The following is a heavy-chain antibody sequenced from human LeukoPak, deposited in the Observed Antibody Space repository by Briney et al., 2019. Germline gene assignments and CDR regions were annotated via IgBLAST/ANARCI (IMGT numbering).Heavy chain of an antibody. V-gene: IGHV3-23*01. CDR1: GFTFSSYA. J-gene: IGHJ5*02. D-gene: IGHD2-8*01. Sequence: GGSLRLSCAASGFTFSSYAMSWVRQAPGKGLEWVSAISGSGGSTYYADSVKGRFTISRDNSKNTLYLQMNGLRAEDTAVYYCAKDQYCTNGVCYTFAWFDPWGQGTLVTVSS. CDR3: AKDQYCTNGVCYTFAWFDP. CDR2: ISGSGGST.